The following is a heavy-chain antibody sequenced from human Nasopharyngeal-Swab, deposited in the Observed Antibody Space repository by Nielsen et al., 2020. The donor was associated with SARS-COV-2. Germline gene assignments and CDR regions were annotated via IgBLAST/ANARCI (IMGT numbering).Heavy chain of an antibody. Sequence: SETLSLPCAVYGGSFSGYYWSWIRQPPGKGLEWIGEINHSGSTNYNPSLKSRVTISVDTSKNQFSLKLSSVTAADTAVYYCARVSGIAARRSHFDYWGQGTLVTVSS. CDR2: INHSGST. V-gene: IGHV4-34*01. CDR3: ARVSGIAARRSHFDY. D-gene: IGHD6-25*01. J-gene: IGHJ4*02. CDR1: GGSFSGYY.